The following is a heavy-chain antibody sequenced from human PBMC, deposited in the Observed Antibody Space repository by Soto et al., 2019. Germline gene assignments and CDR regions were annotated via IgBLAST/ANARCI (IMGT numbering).Heavy chain of an antibody. Sequence: GGSLRLSCAASGFTFSSYSMNWFRQAPGKGLEWVSSISSSSSYIYYADSVKGRFTISRDNAKNSLYLQMNSLRAEDTAVYYCARDTPFYGDYGGMDVWGQGTTVTVSS. D-gene: IGHD4-17*01. J-gene: IGHJ6*02. CDR1: GFTFSSYS. CDR3: ARDTPFYGDYGGMDV. CDR2: ISSSSSYI. V-gene: IGHV3-21*01.